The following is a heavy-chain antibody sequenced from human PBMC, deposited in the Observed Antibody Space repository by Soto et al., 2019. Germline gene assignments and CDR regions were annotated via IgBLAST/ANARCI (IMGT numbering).Heavy chain of an antibody. CDR2: ISTYDGNT. CDR1: GYTFTNYG. Sequence: QVQLVQYGAEVKKPGASVKVSCKASGYTFTNYGITWVRQAPGQRLEWMGWISTYDGNTNYAQRLQGRVTLTTDTSTSTADLELRSLRSDDTAVYFCTILGIKNYVFWIGYLDYCGQGTPVTVAS. J-gene: IGHJ4*02. CDR3: TILGIKNYVFWIGYLDY. D-gene: IGHD3-3*01. V-gene: IGHV1-18*04.